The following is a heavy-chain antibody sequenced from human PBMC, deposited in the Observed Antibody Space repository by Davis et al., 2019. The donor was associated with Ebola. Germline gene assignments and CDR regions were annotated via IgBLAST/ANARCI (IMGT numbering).Heavy chain of an antibody. D-gene: IGHD6-13*01. CDR2: MNPNSGNT. V-gene: IGHV1-8*01. CDR1: GYTFTSYD. Sequence: SVKVSCKASGYTFTSYDINWVRQATGQGLEWMGWMNPNSGNTGYAQKFQGRVTMTRNTSISTAYMEVSSLRSEDTAVYFCARRHGKQALFYYWGQGTLVTVSS. J-gene: IGHJ4*02. CDR3: ARRHGKQALFYY.